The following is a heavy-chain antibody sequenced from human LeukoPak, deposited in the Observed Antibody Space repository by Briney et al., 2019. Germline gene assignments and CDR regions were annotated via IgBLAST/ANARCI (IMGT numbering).Heavy chain of an antibody. J-gene: IGHJ4*02. D-gene: IGHD2-15*01. CDR1: GFTFSNYG. CDR2: IRYDGSKK. CDR3: AKAPVTSCRGAFCYPFDY. V-gene: IGHV3-30*02. Sequence: GGSLRLSCAASGFTFSNYGMHWVLQAPGKGLEWVAFIRYDGSKKYYADSVKGRFTISRDNSKNTLYLQMNSLRAEDAAVYYCAKAPVTSCRGAFCYPFDYWGQGTLVTVSS.